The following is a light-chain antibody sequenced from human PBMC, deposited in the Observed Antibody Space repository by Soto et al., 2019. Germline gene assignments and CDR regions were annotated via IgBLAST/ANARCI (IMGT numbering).Light chain of an antibody. CDR1: SSNVGSNH. CDR3: QSYDSSLSGVV. J-gene: IGLJ2*01. V-gene: IGLV1-44*01. CDR2: DND. Sequence: QSVLTQPPSASGTPGQRVTISCSGSSSNVGSNHVHWYHQLPGSAPKLLISDNDQRHSGVPDRFSGSKSGTSASLAITGLQAGDEADYYCQSYDSSLSGVVFGGGTKLTVL.